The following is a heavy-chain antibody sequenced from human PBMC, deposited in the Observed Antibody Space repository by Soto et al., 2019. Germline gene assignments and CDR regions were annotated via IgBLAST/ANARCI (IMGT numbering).Heavy chain of an antibody. CDR3: ASYGSGRTIGY. D-gene: IGHD3-10*01. CDR1: GFTFSSYA. Sequence: GGSLRLSCAASGFTFSSYAMSWVRQAPGKGLEWVSAISGSGGSTYYADSVKGRFTISRDNSKNTLYLQMNSLRAEDTAVYYCASYGSGRTIGYWGQGTLVTVSS. V-gene: IGHV3-23*01. J-gene: IGHJ4*02. CDR2: ISGSGGST.